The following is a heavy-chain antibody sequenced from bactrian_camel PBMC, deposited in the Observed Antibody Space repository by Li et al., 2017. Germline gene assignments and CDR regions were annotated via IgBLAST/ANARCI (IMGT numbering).Heavy chain of an antibody. CDR2: GYTADGST. D-gene: IGHD5*01. CDR1: GRTYNNYC. CDR3: ALDPTHMGWHGGPRF. J-gene: IGHJ4*01. Sequence: HVQLVESGGGSVQAGTSLILSCAAIGRTYNNYCMGWFRQTPGKEREEVARGYTADGSTTYRDSVKGRFTISLDIAKNLLYLRMDTLKPEDTAMYYCALDPTHMGWHGGPRFWGRGTQVTVS. V-gene: IGHV3S68*01.